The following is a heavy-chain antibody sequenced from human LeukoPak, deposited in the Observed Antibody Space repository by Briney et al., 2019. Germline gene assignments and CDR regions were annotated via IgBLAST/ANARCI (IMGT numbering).Heavy chain of an antibody. CDR2: IHYTGEI. Sequence: SETLSLACTVPGGSINSHYWSWIRQPPGKGLEWIAYIHYTGEIKYNPSLKSRVSISADTPKNQFSLRLNSVTAADTAVYYCVRQPSDWASFDYWGQGALVTISS. D-gene: IGHD3/OR15-3a*01. CDR3: VRQPSDWASFDY. CDR1: GGSINSHY. J-gene: IGHJ4*02. V-gene: IGHV4-59*08.